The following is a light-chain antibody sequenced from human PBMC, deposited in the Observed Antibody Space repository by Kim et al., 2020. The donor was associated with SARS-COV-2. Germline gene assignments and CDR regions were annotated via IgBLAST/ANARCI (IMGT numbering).Light chain of an antibody. J-gene: IGLJ1*01. CDR1: SDDVGGYDY. Sequence: QSITISCTGTSDDVGGYDYVSWYQQLPDKAPQLIIHDVNKRPSGVSPRFSGSKSGNTASLTISGLQAEDEADYYCSSYISTTVTYVFGPGTKVTVL. V-gene: IGLV2-14*03. CDR2: DVN. CDR3: SSYISTTVTYV.